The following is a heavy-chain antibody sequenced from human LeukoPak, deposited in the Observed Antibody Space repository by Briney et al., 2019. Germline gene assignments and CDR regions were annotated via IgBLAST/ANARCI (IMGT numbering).Heavy chain of an antibody. CDR1: GFTFSGYW. CDR3: AKVESVGTMDY. J-gene: IGHJ4*02. Sequence: GGSLRLSCAASGFTFSGYWMRWVRQAPGKGLEWVAFIRSDGSDKYYADSVKGRFTISRDNSKNTLYLQMNSLRAEDTAVYYCAKVESVGTMDYWGQGTLVTVSS. CDR2: IRSDGSDK. D-gene: IGHD4-23*01. V-gene: IGHV3-30*02.